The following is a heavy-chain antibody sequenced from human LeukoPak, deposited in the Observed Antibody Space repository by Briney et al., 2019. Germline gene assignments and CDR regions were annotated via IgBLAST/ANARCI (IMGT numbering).Heavy chain of an antibody. CDR1: SGSISSYY. CDR2: IYYSGSN. CDR3: ARDQWVYVSSGYYSGVWFDP. V-gene: IGHV4-59*01. J-gene: IGHJ5*02. Sequence: PSETLSLTCTVSSGSISSYYWSWLGKPPGKGLEWIGYIYYSGSNNYNPSLKSRVTISVDTSKTQFSLQLSSATAADMAVYYCARDQWVYVSSGYYSGVWFDPWGQGTLVTVSS. D-gene: IGHD3-22*01.